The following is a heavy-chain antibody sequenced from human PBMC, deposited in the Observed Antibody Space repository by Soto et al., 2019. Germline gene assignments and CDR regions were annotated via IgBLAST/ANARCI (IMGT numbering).Heavy chain of an antibody. D-gene: IGHD3-16*01. V-gene: IGHV3-11*01. CDR2: ISSSGRTI. Sequence: GGSLRLSCAASGFSFSDYYMSWIRQAPGKGLEWISDISSSGRTIYYADSLKGRLTISRDNAKKSLYLQMNSLRAEDTAVYYCAGGPTNWLDPWGQGTLVTVYS. CDR3: AGGPTNWLDP. CDR1: GFSFSDYY. J-gene: IGHJ5*02.